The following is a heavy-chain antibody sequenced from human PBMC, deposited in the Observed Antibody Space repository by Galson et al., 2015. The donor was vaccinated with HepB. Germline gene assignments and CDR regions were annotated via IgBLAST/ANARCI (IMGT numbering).Heavy chain of an antibody. CDR1: GFTFSSYG. J-gene: IGHJ6*03. CDR2: ISYDGSNK. CDR3: AKRYCSTTTCDDYYHFYMDV. D-gene: IGHD2-2*01. Sequence: SLRLSCAASGFTFSSYGMHWVRQAPGKGLEWVAVISYDGSNKYYADSVKGRFTISRDNSKNTLYLQMSSLRAEDTAVYYCAKRYCSTTTCDDYYHFYMDVWGKGTTVTVSS. V-gene: IGHV3-30*18.